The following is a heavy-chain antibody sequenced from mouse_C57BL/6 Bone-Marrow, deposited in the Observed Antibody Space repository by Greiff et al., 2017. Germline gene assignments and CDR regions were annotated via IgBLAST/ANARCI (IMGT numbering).Heavy chain of an antibody. CDR2: IYPGSGST. J-gene: IGHJ1*03. Sequence: QVQLQQPGAELVKPGASVKMSCKASGYTFTSYWITWVKQRPGQGLEWIGDIYPGSGSTNYNEKFKSKATMTVDTSSSTAYMQLSSLSSEDSAVYYCATPYYSNYWYFDVGGTGTTVTVSA. V-gene: IGHV1-55*01. CDR1: GYTFTSYW. CDR3: ATPYYSNYWYFDV. D-gene: IGHD2-5*01.